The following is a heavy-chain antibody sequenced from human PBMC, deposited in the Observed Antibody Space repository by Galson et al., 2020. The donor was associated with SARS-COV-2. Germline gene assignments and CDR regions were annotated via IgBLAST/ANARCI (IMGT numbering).Heavy chain of an antibody. CDR3: ARDSGNYQDYFDY. CDR2: VYYSGST. V-gene: IGHV4-61*01. Sequence: SETPSLTCTISGGPISSYSGGSISSYYWSWIRQPPGTGLEWIGCVYYSGSTNYNPSLKSRVTISVDTSKNQLSLNLSSVTAADTAMYFCARDSGNYQDYFDYLCQGILVIVSS. D-gene: IGHD1-26*01. J-gene: IGHJ4*02. CDR1: GGPISSYSGGSISSYY.